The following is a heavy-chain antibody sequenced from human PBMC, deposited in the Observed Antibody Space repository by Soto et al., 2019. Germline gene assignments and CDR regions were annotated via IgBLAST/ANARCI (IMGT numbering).Heavy chain of an antibody. CDR2: ISNDGSDK. J-gene: IGHJ3*01. D-gene: IGHD6-13*01. Sequence: QVQLVESGGGVVQPGRSLRLSCAASGFTFNNYGMHWARQAPGKGLEWVAGISNDGSDKYYADSVKGRLTISRDNSKNTVFQQMSSLRAEDTAVYYCAKDQARAASHGIDWGQGTMVTVSS. V-gene: IGHV3-30*18. CDR1: GFTFNNYG. CDR3: AKDQARAASHGID.